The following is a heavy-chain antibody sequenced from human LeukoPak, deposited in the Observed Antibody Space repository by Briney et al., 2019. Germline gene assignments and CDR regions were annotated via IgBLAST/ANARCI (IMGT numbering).Heavy chain of an antibody. J-gene: IGHJ5*02. CDR3: ARGFDWFDP. CDR2: IYYSGST. D-gene: IGHD3-10*01. V-gene: IGHV4-59*01. CDR1: GGSISSYY. Sequence: KPSETLSLTCTVSGGSISSYYWSWIRQPPGKGLEWIGYIYYSGSTNYNPSLKSRVTISVDTSKNQFSLKLSSVTAAETAVYYCARGFDWFDPGGQGTLVTVSS.